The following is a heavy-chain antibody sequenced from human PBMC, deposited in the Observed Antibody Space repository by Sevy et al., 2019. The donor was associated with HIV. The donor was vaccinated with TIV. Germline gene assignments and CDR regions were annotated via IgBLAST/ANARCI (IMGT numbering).Heavy chain of an antibody. Sequence: GESLKISCAASGFTFSTYAMHWVRQAPGKGLEWVAIISSDGNNKFYADSVKGLFTISRDNSKNTLYLQMNSLRAEDTAIYYCAKPLYFYDGNGYYLDYWGQGTLVTVSS. CDR3: AKPLYFYDGNGYYLDY. D-gene: IGHD3-22*01. V-gene: IGHV3-30*18. J-gene: IGHJ4*02. CDR2: ISSDGNNK. CDR1: GFTFSTYA.